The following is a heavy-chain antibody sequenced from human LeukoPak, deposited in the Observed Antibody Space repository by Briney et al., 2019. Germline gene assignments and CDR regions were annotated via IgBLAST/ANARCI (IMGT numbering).Heavy chain of an antibody. CDR3: ARGFAGSSTSYAYPFGY. V-gene: IGHV4-31*03. J-gene: IGHJ4*02. CDR2: IYYSGST. Sequence: PSETLSLTCTVSGGSISSGGYYWSWIRQHPGKGLEWIGYIYYSGSTYYNPSLKSRITISVDTFKNQFSLKLSSVTAADTAVYYCARGFAGSSTSYAYPFGYWGQGTLVTVSS. CDR1: GGSISSGGYY. D-gene: IGHD2-2*01.